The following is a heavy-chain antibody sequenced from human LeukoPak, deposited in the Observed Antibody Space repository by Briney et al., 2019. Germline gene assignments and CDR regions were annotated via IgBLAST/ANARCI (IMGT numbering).Heavy chain of an antibody. CDR3: AKALPGYDSHYYYYMDV. CDR2: ISGSGVST. V-gene: IGHV3-23*01. D-gene: IGHD5-12*01. J-gene: IGHJ6*03. CDR1: GFTFSSYA. Sequence: QPGGSLRLSCAASGFTFSSYAMTWVRQAPGKGLEWVSAISGSGVSTYYADSVKGRFTISRDNSKNTLYLQMNSLRAEDTAVYYCAKALPGYDSHYYYYMDVWGKGTTVTVSS.